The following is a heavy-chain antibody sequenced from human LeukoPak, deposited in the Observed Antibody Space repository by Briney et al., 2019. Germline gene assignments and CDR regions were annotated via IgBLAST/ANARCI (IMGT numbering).Heavy chain of an antibody. D-gene: IGHD2/OR15-2a*01. Sequence: ASVKVSCKASGYTFTAYYVYWVRQAPGQGLEWMGWINPNSGGTNYAQKFQGRVTMTRDTSISTAYMEPSRLTSDDTAVYYCARVSLTAQYLLDYWGQGTLVTVSS. V-gene: IGHV1-2*02. J-gene: IGHJ4*02. CDR3: ARVSLTAQYLLDY. CDR2: INPNSGGT. CDR1: GYTFTAYY.